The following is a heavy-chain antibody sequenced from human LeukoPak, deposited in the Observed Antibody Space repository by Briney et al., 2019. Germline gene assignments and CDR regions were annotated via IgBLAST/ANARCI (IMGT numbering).Heavy chain of an antibody. J-gene: IGHJ4*02. D-gene: IGHD3-10*01. CDR3: AKPFYRSGTGGFVS. CDR2: VDQSGST. V-gene: IGHV4-34*01. CDR1: GGSFGSHF. Sequence: SETLSLTCGVSGGSFGSHFWSWIRQAPGKGLEWIGEVDQSGSTNYNPSFNSRLTMSLDTSKNQFSLNLTSVTAADTAVYYCAKPFYRSGTGGFVSWGLGSLVIVSS.